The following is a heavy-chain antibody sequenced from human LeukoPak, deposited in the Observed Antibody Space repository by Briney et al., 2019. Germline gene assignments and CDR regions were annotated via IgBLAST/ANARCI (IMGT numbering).Heavy chain of an antibody. Sequence: SGGSLRLSCAASGFTFSSYGIHWVRQAPGKGLEWMAVIGSDGRNKFYADSVMGRFTISRDNSKNTLYLQMNSLRAEDTAVYYCARDDLVLDENGFDIWGQGTMVTVSS. J-gene: IGHJ3*02. V-gene: IGHV3-33*01. CDR3: ARDDLVLDENGFDI. CDR2: IGSDGRNK. D-gene: IGHD2-21*01. CDR1: GFTFSSYG.